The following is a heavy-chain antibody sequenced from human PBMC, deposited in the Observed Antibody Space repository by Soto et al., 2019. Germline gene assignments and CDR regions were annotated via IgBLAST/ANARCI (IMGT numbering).Heavy chain of an antibody. J-gene: IGHJ6*02. CDR2: IYPGDSDT. CDR1: GYSFTSYW. D-gene: IGHD1-1*01. V-gene: IGHV5-51*01. Sequence: PGESLKISCKGSGYSFTSYWIGWVRQMPWKGLEWMGIIYPGDSDTRYSPSFQGQVTISADKSISTAYLRWSSLKASHTAMYYCARQGLERGLYYYGMEVWGQGTTVTVSS. CDR3: ARQGLERGLYYYGMEV.